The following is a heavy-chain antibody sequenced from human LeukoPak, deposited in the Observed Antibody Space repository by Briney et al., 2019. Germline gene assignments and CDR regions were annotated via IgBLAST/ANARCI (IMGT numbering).Heavy chain of an antibody. Sequence: KPGGSLRLSCAASGCTFSSYSMNWVRQAPGKGLEWVSAISISSSYIYYADAVKGRFTTTKDNAKNSLYLQMNSLRAEDTAVYYCAKDMRPLYYASGSFFFDYWGQGTLVTVSS. D-gene: IGHD3-10*01. CDR2: ISISSSYI. CDR1: GCTFSSYS. CDR3: AKDMRPLYYASGSFFFDY. J-gene: IGHJ4*02. V-gene: IGHV3-21*01.